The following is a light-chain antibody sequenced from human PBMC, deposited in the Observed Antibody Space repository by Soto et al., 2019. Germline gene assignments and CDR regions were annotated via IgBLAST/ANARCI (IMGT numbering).Light chain of an antibody. J-gene: IGKJ2*01. CDR1: QSIINNY. CDR3: QQYGTSPLMYT. CDR2: GAS. Sequence: ESVLTQSPGSLSLSPGETATLSCRASQSIINNYLAWYQQKPGQAPRLLIYGASIRATGVPDRFSGSGSGTDFTHTITRLEAEEFAVYYCQQYGTSPLMYTFGQGTKLGVK. V-gene: IGKV3-20*01.